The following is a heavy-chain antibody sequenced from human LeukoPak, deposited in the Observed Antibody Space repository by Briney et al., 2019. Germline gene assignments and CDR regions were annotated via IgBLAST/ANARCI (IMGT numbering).Heavy chain of an antibody. V-gene: IGHV3-23*01. D-gene: IGHD3-10*01. CDR1: GYNFATHW. CDR3: AKAGAIKSADFDY. J-gene: IGHJ4*02. CDR2: ISGSGGST. Sequence: GESLKISCKGSGYNFATHWIGWVRQAPGKGLEWVSTISGSGGSTYYADSVKGRFTISRDNSKNTLYLQMNSLRAEDTAVYYCAKAGAIKSADFDYWGQGTLVTVSS.